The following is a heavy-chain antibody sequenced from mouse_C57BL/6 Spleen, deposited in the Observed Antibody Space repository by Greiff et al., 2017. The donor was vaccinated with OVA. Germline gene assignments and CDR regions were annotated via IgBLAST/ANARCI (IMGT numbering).Heavy chain of an antibody. CDR1: GFNIKDDY. CDR2: IDPENGAT. V-gene: IGHV14-4*01. CDR3: TTHEGYAMDY. Sequence: LVESGAELVRPGASVKLSCTASGFNIKDDYMHWVKQRPEQGLEWIGWIDPENGATEYASKFQGKATITADTSSNTAYLQLSSLTSEDTAVYYYTTHEGYAMDYWGQGTSVTVSA. J-gene: IGHJ4*01.